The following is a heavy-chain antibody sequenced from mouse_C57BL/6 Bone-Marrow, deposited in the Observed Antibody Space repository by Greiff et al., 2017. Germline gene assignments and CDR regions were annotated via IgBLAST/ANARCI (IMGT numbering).Heavy chain of an antibody. CDR2: FYPGSGSI. Sequence: VQLQQSGAELVKPGASVKLSCKASGYIFTEYTIHWVKQRSGQGLEWIGWFYPGSGSIKYNERFKDKATLPVDKSSNTIYMELSRMTSEASAVYFCSRHERYYDYEGYFDYWCQGTTLTVSS. D-gene: IGHD2-4*01. J-gene: IGHJ2*01. V-gene: IGHV1-62-2*01. CDR3: SRHERYYDYEGYFDY. CDR1: GYIFTEYT.